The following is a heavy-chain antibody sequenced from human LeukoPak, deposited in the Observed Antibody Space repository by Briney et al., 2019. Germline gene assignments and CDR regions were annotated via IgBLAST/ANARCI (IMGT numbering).Heavy chain of an antibody. Sequence: GGSLRLSCAASGFTFSSYAMSWVRQAPGKGLEWVSAISGSGGSTYYADSVKGRFTISRDNAKNSLYLQMNSLRAEDTAVYYCARVDVDTAMVYDYWGQGTLVTVSS. CDR1: GFTFSSYA. CDR2: ISGSGGST. V-gene: IGHV3-23*01. CDR3: ARVDVDTAMVYDY. D-gene: IGHD5-18*01. J-gene: IGHJ4*02.